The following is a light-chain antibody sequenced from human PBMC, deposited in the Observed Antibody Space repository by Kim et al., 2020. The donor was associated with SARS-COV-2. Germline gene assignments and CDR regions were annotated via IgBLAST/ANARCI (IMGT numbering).Light chain of an antibody. CDR3: QQYNYWPRT. CDR1: QTISNT. CDR2: GAS. J-gene: IGKJ1*01. V-gene: IGKV3-15*01. Sequence: ESPGERASLSCRASQTISNTLSWYQQKPGQAPRLLIYGASIRATGIPARFSGSGSGTEFTLTIGSLQSEDCAVYYCQQYNYWPRTFGQGTKVDIK.